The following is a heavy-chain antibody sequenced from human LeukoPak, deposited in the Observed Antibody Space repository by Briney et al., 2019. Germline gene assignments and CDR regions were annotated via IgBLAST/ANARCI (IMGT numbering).Heavy chain of an antibody. Sequence: PGGSLRLSCAVSGITLSNYGISWVRQAPGKGLEWVSAISGSGGSTYYADSVKGRFTISRDNSKNTLFLRMNSLRAEDTAIYYCAKDTSQTLASPNDYWGQGTLVTVSS. CDR2: ISGSGGST. J-gene: IGHJ4*02. D-gene: IGHD2-2*01. V-gene: IGHV3-23*01. CDR1: GITLSNYG. CDR3: AKDTSQTLASPNDY.